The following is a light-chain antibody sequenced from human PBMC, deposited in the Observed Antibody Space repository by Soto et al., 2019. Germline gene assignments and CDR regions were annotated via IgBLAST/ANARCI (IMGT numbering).Light chain of an antibody. CDR2: DAS. V-gene: IGKV3-11*01. CDR1: QRVSSY. J-gene: IGKJ2*01. CDR3: QQRSDWSYT. Sequence: EIVLTQSPATLSLSPGERATLSCRASQRVSSYLAWYQQNPGQAPRLLIYDASNRATGFPSNVSGSGSGTDFTLNIRSLETEDLAVDYCQQRSDWSYTFGQGTKLEIK.